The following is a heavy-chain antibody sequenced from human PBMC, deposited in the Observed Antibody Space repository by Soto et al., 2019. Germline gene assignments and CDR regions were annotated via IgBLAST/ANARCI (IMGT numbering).Heavy chain of an antibody. V-gene: IGHV4-31*03. D-gene: IGHD2-21*02. Sequence: SETLSLTCTVSGGSISSGGYYWSWIRQHPGKGLEWIGYIYYSGSTYYNPSLKSRVTISVDTSKNQFSLKLSSVTAADTAVYYCARHNLLGGDLNYWGQGTLVTVSS. CDR1: GGSISSGGYY. J-gene: IGHJ4*02. CDR2: IYYSGST. CDR3: ARHNLLGGDLNY.